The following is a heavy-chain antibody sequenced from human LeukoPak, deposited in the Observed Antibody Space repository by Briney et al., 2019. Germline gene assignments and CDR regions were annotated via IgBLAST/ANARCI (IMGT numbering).Heavy chain of an antibody. Sequence: GGSLRLSCAASGFTFSSYSMNWVRQAPGKGLEWVSSISSSSSYIYYADSVKGRFTISRDNAKNSLYLQMNSLRAEDTAVYYCARDGDIAAAVPPNDAFDIWGQGTMVTVSS. D-gene: IGHD6-13*01. V-gene: IGHV3-21*01. CDR3: ARDGDIAAAVPPNDAFDI. CDR1: GFTFSSYS. CDR2: ISSSSSYI. J-gene: IGHJ3*02.